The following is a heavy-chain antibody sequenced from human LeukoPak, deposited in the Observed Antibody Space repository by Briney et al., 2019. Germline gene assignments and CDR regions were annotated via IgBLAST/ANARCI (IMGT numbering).Heavy chain of an antibody. V-gene: IGHV1-46*01. D-gene: IGHD5-24*01. CDR3: ARARMGDGYNS. J-gene: IGHJ5*02. Sequence: ASVKVSCKASGYIFTSYYMHWVRQAPGQGLEWMGINNPSGGSTSYAQKFQGRVTMTRDTSTSTVYMELSSLRSEDTAVYYCARARMGDGYNSWGQGTLVTVSS. CDR2: NNPSGGST. CDR1: GYIFTSYY.